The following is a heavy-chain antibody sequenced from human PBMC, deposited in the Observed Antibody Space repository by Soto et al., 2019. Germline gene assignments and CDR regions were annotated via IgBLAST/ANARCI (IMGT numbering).Heavy chain of an antibody. Sequence: GDSVKVSCKASGGTFSSYAISWVRQAPGQGLEWMGGIIPIFGTANYAQKFQGRVTITADKSTSTAYMELSSLISEDTAVYYCARVFDSLPVSGYYSYLGQGTLVTVPQ. CDR1: GGTFSSYA. J-gene: IGHJ4*02. D-gene: IGHD3-22*01. V-gene: IGHV1-69*06. CDR2: IIPIFGTA. CDR3: ARVFDSLPVSGYYSY.